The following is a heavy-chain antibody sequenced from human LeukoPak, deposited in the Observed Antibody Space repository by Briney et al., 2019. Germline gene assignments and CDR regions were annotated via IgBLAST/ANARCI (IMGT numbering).Heavy chain of an antibody. Sequence: ASVKVSCKASGYTFTSYDINWVRQATGQGLEWMGWMNPNSGNTGYAQKFQGRVTMTRNTSISTAYMELSSLRSENTAVYYCARVVGYYGSGSYYKRDYMDVWGKGTTVTVSS. CDR3: ARVVGYYGSGSYYKRDYMDV. V-gene: IGHV1-8*01. D-gene: IGHD3-10*01. CDR2: MNPNSGNT. J-gene: IGHJ6*03. CDR1: GYTFTSYD.